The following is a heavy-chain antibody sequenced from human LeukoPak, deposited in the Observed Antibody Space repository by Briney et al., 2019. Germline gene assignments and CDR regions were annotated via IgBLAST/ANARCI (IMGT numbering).Heavy chain of an antibody. Sequence: GGSLRLSCAASGFTFSTYIMSWVRQAPGKGLEWVSTISSSGGSTYYADSVKGRFTISRDNSKNTLYLQMNSLRAEDTALYYCALNWNYAYFDYWGQGTLVTVSS. CDR3: ALNWNYAYFDY. CDR2: ISSSGGST. CDR1: GFTFSTYI. D-gene: IGHD1-7*01. V-gene: IGHV3-23*01. J-gene: IGHJ4*02.